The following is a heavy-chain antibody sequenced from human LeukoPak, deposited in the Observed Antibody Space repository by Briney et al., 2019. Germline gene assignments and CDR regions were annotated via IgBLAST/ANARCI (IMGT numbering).Heavy chain of an antibody. CDR2: INHSGST. D-gene: IGHD3-16*02. Sequence: PSETLSLTCAVYGGSFSGYYWSWIRQPPGKGLEWIGEINHSGSTNYNPSLKSRVTISVDTSKNQFSLKLSSVTAADTAVYYCARAGGELSPLDYFDYWGQGTLVTVSS. CDR3: ARAGGELSPLDYFDY. J-gene: IGHJ4*02. CDR1: GGSFSGYY. V-gene: IGHV4-34*01.